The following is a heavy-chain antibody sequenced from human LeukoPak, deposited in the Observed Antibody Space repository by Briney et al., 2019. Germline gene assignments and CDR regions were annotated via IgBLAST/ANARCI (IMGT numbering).Heavy chain of an antibody. Sequence: GGSLRLSCAGSGFTFSGSAIHWVRQASGKGLDWVGRIRTKADSYATAYAVSMKGRFTISRDDSLNTAYLQMNSLQPEDTAVYYCTVSGIASDAFDVWGQGTMVTVSS. J-gene: IGHJ3*01. CDR1: GFTFSGSA. CDR3: TVSGIASDAFDV. V-gene: IGHV3-73*01. CDR2: IRTKADSYAT. D-gene: IGHD2-21*01.